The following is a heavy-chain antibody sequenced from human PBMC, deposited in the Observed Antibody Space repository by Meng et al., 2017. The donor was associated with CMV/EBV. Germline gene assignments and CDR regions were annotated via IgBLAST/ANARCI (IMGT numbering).Heavy chain of an antibody. CDR2: IVVGSGNT. J-gene: IGHJ4*02. D-gene: IGHD1-26*01. Sequence: SVKVSCKASGFTFTSSAVQWVRQARGQRLEWIEWIVVGSGNTNYAQKFQERVTITRDMSTSTAYMELSSLRSEDTAVYYCAAGRELLLFDYWGQGTLVTVSS. CDR3: AAGRELLLFDY. CDR1: GFTFTSSA. V-gene: IGHV1-58*01.